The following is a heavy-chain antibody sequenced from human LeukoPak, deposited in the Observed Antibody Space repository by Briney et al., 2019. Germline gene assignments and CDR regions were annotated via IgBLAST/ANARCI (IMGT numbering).Heavy chain of an antibody. CDR3: ARDSPRPPHYYGSGSYYVTFDY. CDR1: GYSISSGYY. Sequence: SETLSLTCTVSGYSISSGYYWGWIRQPPGKGLEWIGSIYHSGSTYYNPSLKSRVTISVDTSKNQFSLKLSSVTAADTAVYYCARDSPRPPHYYGSGSYYVTFDYWGQGTLVTVSS. CDR2: IYHSGST. D-gene: IGHD3-10*01. V-gene: IGHV4-38-2*02. J-gene: IGHJ4*02.